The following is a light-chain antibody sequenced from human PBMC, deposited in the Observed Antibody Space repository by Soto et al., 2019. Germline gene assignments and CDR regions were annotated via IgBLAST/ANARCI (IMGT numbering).Light chain of an antibody. Sequence: QSVLTQPRSVSGSPGQSVTISCTGTTSDVGGYSYVSWYQQHPGKAPKVMIYDVSKRPSGVPDRFSASKSGNTASLTVSGLQTDDEADYYCSSYGGSNNFVFGTGTKVTVL. V-gene: IGLV2-11*01. CDR2: DVS. J-gene: IGLJ1*01. CDR1: TSDVGGYSY. CDR3: SSYGGSNNFV.